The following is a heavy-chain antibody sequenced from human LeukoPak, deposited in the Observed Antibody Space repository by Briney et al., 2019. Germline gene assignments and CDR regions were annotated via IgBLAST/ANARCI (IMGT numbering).Heavy chain of an antibody. D-gene: IGHD4-17*01. CDR3: AKDRVDYGDHYYYGMDV. CDR1: GFTFSSYG. CDR2: ISYDGGNK. J-gene: IGHJ6*02. V-gene: IGHV3-30*18. Sequence: GGSLRLSCAASGFTFSSYGMHWVRQAPGKGLEWVAVISYDGGNKFYADSVKGRFTISRDNSKNTLYLQMNSLRAEDTAVYYCAKDRVDYGDHYYYGMDVWGQGTTVTVSS.